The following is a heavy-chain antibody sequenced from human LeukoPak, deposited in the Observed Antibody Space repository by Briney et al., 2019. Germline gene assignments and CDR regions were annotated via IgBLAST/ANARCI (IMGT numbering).Heavy chain of an antibody. CDR2: IRYKANTYGA. V-gene: IGHV3-73*01. J-gene: IGHJ2*01. D-gene: IGHD6-19*01. Sequence: GGSLRLSCAASGFTLSGSSIHWVRQASGKGLEWVGRIRYKANTYGAAYSASVKGRFTISRDDSKNTAYLQMNSLKTEDTAVYYCTRREQWLGYWYFDLWGRGTLVTVSS. CDR3: TRREQWLGYWYFDL. CDR1: GFTLSGSS.